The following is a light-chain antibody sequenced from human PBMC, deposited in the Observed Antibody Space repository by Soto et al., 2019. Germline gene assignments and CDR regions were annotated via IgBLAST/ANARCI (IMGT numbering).Light chain of an antibody. CDR2: TTN. CDR1: TSTIGSKT. J-gene: IGLJ2*01. Sequence: QLVLTQPPSASGTPGQRVTISCSGSTSTIGSKTLNWYQQLPGSAPKLLIYTTNQRPSGVPDRFSGSKSGTSASLAISGLQSEDEAHYYCAAWNDSLNGVVFGGGTKLTVL. CDR3: AAWNDSLNGVV. V-gene: IGLV1-44*01.